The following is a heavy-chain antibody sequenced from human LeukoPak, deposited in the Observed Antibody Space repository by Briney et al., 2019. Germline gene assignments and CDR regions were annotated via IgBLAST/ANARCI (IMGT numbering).Heavy chain of an antibody. CDR2: INEDGSQK. V-gene: IGHV3-7*01. Sequence: PGGSLRLSCVVSGLTFSSYWMSWVRQAPGKGLEWVANINEDGSQKYYVDSVKGRFTISRDNAKNSLYLEMNSLRAEDTAMYYCARSPTARGVIGYWGQGTLVTVSS. J-gene: IGHJ4*02. CDR1: GLTFSSYW. D-gene: IGHD3-10*01. CDR3: ARSPTARGVIGY.